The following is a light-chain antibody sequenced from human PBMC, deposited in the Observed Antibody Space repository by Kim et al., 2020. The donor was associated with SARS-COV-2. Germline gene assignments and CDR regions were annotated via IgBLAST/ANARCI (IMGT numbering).Light chain of an antibody. CDR3: ASWDDILNGIL. CDR1: DSNIRTNT. Sequence: GQRVPISVSGSDSNIRTNTVNWYQHLPGTAPKLLIYGSTQRPSGVPDRFSGSKSGTSASLAISGLQSDDEADYYCASWDDILNGILFGGGTQLTVL. J-gene: IGLJ2*01. CDR2: GST. V-gene: IGLV1-44*01.